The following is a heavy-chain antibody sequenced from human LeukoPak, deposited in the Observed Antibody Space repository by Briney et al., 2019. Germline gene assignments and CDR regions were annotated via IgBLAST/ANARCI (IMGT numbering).Heavy chain of an antibody. Sequence: GASVKVSCKASGYTFTGYYMHWVGQAPGQGLEGMGWINPNSGGTNYAQKFQGRVTMTRDTSISTAYMELSRLRSDDPAVYSCARFGYSGYDYRDYWGQGTLVTVSS. CDR3: ARFGYSGYDYRDY. CDR1: GYTFTGYY. V-gene: IGHV1-2*02. CDR2: INPNSGGT. J-gene: IGHJ4*02. D-gene: IGHD5-12*01.